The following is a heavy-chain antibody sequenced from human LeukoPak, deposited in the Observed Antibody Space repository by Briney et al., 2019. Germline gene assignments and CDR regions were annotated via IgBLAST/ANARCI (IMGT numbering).Heavy chain of an antibody. CDR1: GFTFSNYT. CDR3: ARRGESANYGDYRFDY. V-gene: IGHV3-23*01. Sequence: GGSLRLSCAASGFTFSNYTMSWVRQAPGRGLEWVSAISGSSGLTYYADSVKGRFTISRDNSKNTLYLQMNSLRAEDTAVYYCARRGESANYGDYRFDYWGQGTLVTVSS. J-gene: IGHJ4*02. D-gene: IGHD4-17*01. CDR2: ISGSSGLT.